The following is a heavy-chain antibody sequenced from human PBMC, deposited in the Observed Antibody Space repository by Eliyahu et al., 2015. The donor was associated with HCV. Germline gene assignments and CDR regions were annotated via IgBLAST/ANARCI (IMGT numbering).Heavy chain of an antibody. CDR2: ISWNSGSI. CDR3: AKDTGTYSSGWLRRSFDY. V-gene: IGHV3-9*01. Sequence: EVQLVESGGGLVQPGRSLRLSCAASGFTFDDYAMHWVRQAPGKGLEWVSGISWNSGSIGYADSVKGRFTISRDNAKNSLYLQMNSLRAEDTALYYCAKDTGTYSSGWLRRSFDYWGQGTLVTVSS. J-gene: IGHJ4*02. D-gene: IGHD6-19*01. CDR1: GFTFDDYA.